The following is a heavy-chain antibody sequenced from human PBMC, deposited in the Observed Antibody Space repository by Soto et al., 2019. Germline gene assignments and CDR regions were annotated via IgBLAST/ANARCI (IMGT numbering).Heavy chain of an antibody. J-gene: IGHJ4*02. CDR3: ARDRYYDILTGPNYQFDY. Sequence: GGSLRLSCTASGFTFSSYGMHWVRQAPGKGLEWVAVIWYDGSNKYYADSVKGRFTISRDNSKNTLYLQMNSLRAEDTAVYYWARDRYYDILTGPNYQFDYWGQGTLVTVSS. CDR2: IWYDGSNK. CDR1: GFTFSSYG. D-gene: IGHD3-9*01. V-gene: IGHV3-33*08.